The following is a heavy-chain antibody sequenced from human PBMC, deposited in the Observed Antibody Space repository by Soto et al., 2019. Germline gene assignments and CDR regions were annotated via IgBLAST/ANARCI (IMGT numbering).Heavy chain of an antibody. Sequence: ASVKVSCKAPGGTFSSYAISWVRQAPGQGLEWMGGINAGNGNTKYSQKFQGRVTITRDTSASTAYMELSSLRSEDTAVYYCARDGYSSGWYYFDYWGQGTLVTVSS. J-gene: IGHJ4*02. CDR1: GGTFSSYA. CDR2: INAGNGNT. D-gene: IGHD6-19*01. V-gene: IGHV1-3*01. CDR3: ARDGYSSGWYYFDY.